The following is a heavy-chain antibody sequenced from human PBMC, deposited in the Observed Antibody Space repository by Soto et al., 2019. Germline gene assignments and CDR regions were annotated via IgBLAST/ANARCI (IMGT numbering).Heavy chain of an antibody. Sequence: EVRLVESGGGLVQPGGSLRLSCAASGFTFSSHSMNWVRQAPGKGLEWVSYISSSSRTKYYADSVKGRFTISRDNAKNSLYLQMNSLRADDTAVFYCARDDEMGYFDYWGQGTLVTVSS. D-gene: IGHD3-16*01. CDR1: GFTFSSHS. J-gene: IGHJ4*02. CDR3: ARDDEMGYFDY. V-gene: IGHV3-48*01. CDR2: ISSSSRTK.